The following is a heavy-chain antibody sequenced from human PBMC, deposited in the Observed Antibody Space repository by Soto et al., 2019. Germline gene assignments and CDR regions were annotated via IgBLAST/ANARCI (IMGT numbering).Heavy chain of an antibody. J-gene: IGHJ4*02. CDR2: ISSSSNYI. CDR3: AREYSTTWHDFDF. CDR1: GFAFSSYT. V-gene: IGHV3-21*01. Sequence: GGSLRLSCAASGFAFSSYTMNWVRQAPGKGLEWVSSISSSSNYIYYADSVRGRFTISRDNAKISLYLQMNSLRAEDTALYYCAREYSTTWHDFDFWGQGTLVTVSS. D-gene: IGHD6-13*01.